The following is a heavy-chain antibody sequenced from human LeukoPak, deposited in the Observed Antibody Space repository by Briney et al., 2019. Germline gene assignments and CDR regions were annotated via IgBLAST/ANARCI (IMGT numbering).Heavy chain of an antibody. CDR3: AIGRRQYSGSYVY. J-gene: IGHJ4*02. Sequence: SETLSLTCAVYGGSFSGYYWSWIRQPPGKGLEWIGEINHSGSTNYNPSLKSRVTISVDTSKNQFSLKLSSVTAADTAVYYCAIGRRQYSGSYVYWGQGTLVTVSS. CDR1: GGSFSGYY. V-gene: IGHV4-34*01. D-gene: IGHD1-26*01. CDR2: INHSGST.